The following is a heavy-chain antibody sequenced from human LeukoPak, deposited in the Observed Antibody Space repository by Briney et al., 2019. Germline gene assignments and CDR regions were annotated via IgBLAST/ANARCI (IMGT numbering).Heavy chain of an antibody. V-gene: IGHV4-4*02. CDR1: GGSISSXXX. D-gene: IGHD4-23*01. J-gene: IGHJ4*02. CDR2: IYHSGST. Sequence: SGTLSLTXAVSGGSISSXXXXXXVRQPPXKXXXWIGEIYHSGSTNYNPSLKSRVTISVDKSKNQFSLKLSSVTAADTAVYYCASAVVPFAFDYWGQGTLVTVSS. CDR3: ASAVVPFAFDY.